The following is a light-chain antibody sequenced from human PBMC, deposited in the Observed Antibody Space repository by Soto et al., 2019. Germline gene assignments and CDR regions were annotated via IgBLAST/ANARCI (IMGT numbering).Light chain of an antibody. CDR1: QSVSSSY. CDR3: QQYVSSPKT. J-gene: IGKJ1*01. CDR2: GAS. Sequence: EIVLTQSPGTLSLSPGERATLSCRASQSVSSSYLAWYQQKPGQAPRLLIYGASSRATGIPDRFSGSGSGTDLTLTISRLEPEDFAVYYCQQYVSSPKTFGQGTKAEIK. V-gene: IGKV3-20*01.